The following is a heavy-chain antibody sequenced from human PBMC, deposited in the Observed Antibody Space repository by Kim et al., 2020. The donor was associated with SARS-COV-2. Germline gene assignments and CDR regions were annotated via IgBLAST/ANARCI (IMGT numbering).Heavy chain of an antibody. V-gene: IGHV4-31*02. J-gene: IGHJ4*02. CDR3: ARGNVVPAAKRYFDY. Sequence: PSLKSRVTISVDTSKNQFSLKLSSVTAADMAVYYCARGNVVPAAKRYFDYWGQGTLVTVSS. D-gene: IGHD2-2*01.